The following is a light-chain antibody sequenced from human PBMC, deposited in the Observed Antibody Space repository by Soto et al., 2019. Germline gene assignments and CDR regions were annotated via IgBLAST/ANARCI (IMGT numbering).Light chain of an antibody. Sequence: DIVMTQSPLSLPVTPGEPASISCRSSQSLLHSNGYNYLDWYLQKPGQSPQLLIYLGSNRASGVPDRFSGSGSGTDFTRKISRVEAEDVGVYYCMQALQTGWTFGQGTKVEIK. CDR3: MQALQTGWT. J-gene: IGKJ1*01. CDR1: QSLLHSNGYNY. CDR2: LGS. V-gene: IGKV2-28*01.